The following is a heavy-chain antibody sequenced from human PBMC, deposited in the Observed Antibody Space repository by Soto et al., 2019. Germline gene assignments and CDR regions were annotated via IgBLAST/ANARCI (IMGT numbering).Heavy chain of an antibody. CDR2: IIPILGIA. J-gene: IGHJ6*02. V-gene: IGHV1-69*02. CDR1: GGTFSSYT. D-gene: IGHD5-18*01. Sequence: QVQLVQSGAEVKKPGSSVKVSCKASGGTFSSYTISWVRQAPGQGLEWMGRIIPILGIANYAQKFQGRVTITADKSTSTAYMELSSLRSEDTAVYYCASLPDDSYGTFYYYYGMDVWGQGTTVTVSS. CDR3: ASLPDDSYGTFYYYYGMDV.